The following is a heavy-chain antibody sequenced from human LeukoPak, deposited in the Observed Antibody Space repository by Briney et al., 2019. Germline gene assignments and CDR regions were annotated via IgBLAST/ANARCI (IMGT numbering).Heavy chain of an antibody. V-gene: IGHV3-20*04. CDR2: INWSGADI. D-gene: IGHD5-24*01. J-gene: IGHJ5*02. CDR3: ARDNSVRDEAWWFNP. CDR1: GFTFDDYA. Sequence: GGSLRLSCAASGFTFDDYAMSWVRQVPGKGLEWVSGINWSGADISYADSVKGRFTISRDNAKNSLYLQMDSLRAEDTALYYCARDNSVRDEAWWFNPWGQGTLVTVSS.